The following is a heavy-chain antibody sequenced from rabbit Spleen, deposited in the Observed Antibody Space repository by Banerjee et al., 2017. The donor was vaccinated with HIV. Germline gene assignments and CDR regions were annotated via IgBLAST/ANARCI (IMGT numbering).Heavy chain of an antibody. CDR1: GFSFSDRDV. Sequence: QEQLVESGRGLVKPEGSLTLTCKASGFSFSDRDVMCWVRQAPGKGLQWIACINAYTGKPVYATWAKGRFTISRTSSTTVTLEMTSLTAADTATYFCARGSAAMTMVITGYYLNLWGPGTLVTVS. J-gene: IGHJ4*01. CDR3: ARGSAAMTMVITGYYLNL. D-gene: IGHD2-1*01. CDR2: INAYTGKP. V-gene: IGHV1S45*01.